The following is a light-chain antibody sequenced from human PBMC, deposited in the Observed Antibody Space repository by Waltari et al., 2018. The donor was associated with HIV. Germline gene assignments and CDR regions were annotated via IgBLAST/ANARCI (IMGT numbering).Light chain of an antibody. CDR2: GAS. CDR1: QGVTNNY. J-gene: IGKJ4*01. V-gene: IGKV3-20*01. CDR3: QQYDKSPLT. Sequence: TQSPGTLSLSPVERATLSCRASQGVTNNYLAWYQQKPGQAPRLLIYGASYRATGIPDRFSGSGSGTDFTLTISRLESEDFAVYYCQQYDKSPLTFGGGTKLEI.